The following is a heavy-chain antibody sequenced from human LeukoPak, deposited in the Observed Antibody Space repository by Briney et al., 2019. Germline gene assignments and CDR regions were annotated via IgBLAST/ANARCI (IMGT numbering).Heavy chain of an antibody. V-gene: IGHV3-7*01. Sequence: GGSLRLSCAASGFTFSSYWMSWVRQAPGKGLEWVANIKQDGSEKYYVDPVKGRFTISRDNAKNSLYLQMNSLRAEDTAVYYCARAGGSLLVIAPGEIDYWGQGTLVTVSS. J-gene: IGHJ4*02. CDR2: IKQDGSEK. CDR1: GFTFSSYW. CDR3: ARAGGSLLVIAPGEIDY. D-gene: IGHD1-14*01.